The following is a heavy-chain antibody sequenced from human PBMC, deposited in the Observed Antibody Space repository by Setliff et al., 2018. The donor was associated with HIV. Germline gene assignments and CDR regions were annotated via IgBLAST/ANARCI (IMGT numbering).Heavy chain of an antibody. D-gene: IGHD6-6*01. CDR2: INHHGST. Sequence: SETLSLTCAVYGGSFSGYYWSWIRQPPGKGLEWIGEINHHGSTNYNPSLKSRVTISVDTSKNQFSVRLSSVTAADTAVYYCARGYEGSSPDGAFDIWGLGTMVTVSS. CDR1: GGSFSGYY. J-gene: IGHJ3*02. CDR3: ARGYEGSSPDGAFDI. V-gene: IGHV4-34*01.